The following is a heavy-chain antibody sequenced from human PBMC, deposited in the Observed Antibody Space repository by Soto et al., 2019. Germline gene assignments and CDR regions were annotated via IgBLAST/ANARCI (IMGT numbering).Heavy chain of an antibody. Sequence: SGGSLRLSCAASGFTFSSYWMTWVRQAPGKGLEWVANIKQDGSEKYYVDSVRGRFTISRDNAKNSVYLQMNSLRAEDTAVYYCVRDYGRAYFDYWGQGTLVTVSS. J-gene: IGHJ4*02. D-gene: IGHD3-10*01. V-gene: IGHV3-7*03. CDR2: IKQDGSEK. CDR3: VRDYGRAYFDY. CDR1: GFTFSSYW.